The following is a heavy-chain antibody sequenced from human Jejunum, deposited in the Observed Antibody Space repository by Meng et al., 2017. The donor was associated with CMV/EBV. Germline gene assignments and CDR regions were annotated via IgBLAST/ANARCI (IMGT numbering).Heavy chain of an antibody. J-gene: IGHJ4*02. CDR2: ISAYHANT. D-gene: IGHD1-26*01. V-gene: IGHV1-18*01. CDR1: GYTFASFG. CDR3: ARVEVGITSGDY. Sequence: HVQVVESGAGVKKAGASVKVSCKASGYTFASFGVNWVRQAPGQGLEWMGWISAYHANTNYAQNLQGRVTMTTDTSTSTACMDLRSLRSDDTAVYYCARVEVGITSGDYWGQGTLVTVSS.